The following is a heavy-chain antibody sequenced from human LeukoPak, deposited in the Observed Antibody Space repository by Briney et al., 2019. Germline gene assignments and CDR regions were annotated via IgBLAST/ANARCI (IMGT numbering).Heavy chain of an antibody. CDR1: GGSISSSGYY. Sequence: PSETLSLTCTVSGGSISSSGYYWGWIRQPPGKGLEWIGSINYGGNSYYNPSLQSRVTISVDTSENQFSLRLSSVTAADTAVYYCARLAYCSGGSCYSYYFDYWGQGTLVTVSS. V-gene: IGHV4-39*01. D-gene: IGHD2-15*01. CDR2: INYGGNS. CDR3: ARLAYCSGGSCYSYYFDY. J-gene: IGHJ4*02.